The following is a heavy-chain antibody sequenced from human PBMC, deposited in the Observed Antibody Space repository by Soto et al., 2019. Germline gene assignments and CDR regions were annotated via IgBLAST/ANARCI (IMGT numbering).Heavy chain of an antibody. CDR1: GFTFSSYA. CDR3: AKNDYDSSGPYYGMDV. Sequence: GGSLRLSCAASGFTFSSYAMSWVRQAPGKGLEWVSAISGSGGSTYYADSVKGRFTISRDNSKNTLYLQMNSLRAEDTAVYYCAKNDYDSSGPYYGMDVWGQGTTVTVSS. J-gene: IGHJ6*02. V-gene: IGHV3-23*01. CDR2: ISGSGGST. D-gene: IGHD3-22*01.